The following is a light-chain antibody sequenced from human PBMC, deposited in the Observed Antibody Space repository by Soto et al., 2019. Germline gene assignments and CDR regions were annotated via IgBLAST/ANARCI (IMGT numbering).Light chain of an antibody. V-gene: IGKV3-20*01. CDR3: QQYGSSPPLT. CDR2: GAS. CDR1: QSVSSSY. J-gene: IGKJ4*01. Sequence: EIVLTQSPGTLSLSPGERATLSCRASQSVSSSYLAWYQQQPGQAPRLLIYGASSRATGIPDRFSGSGSGTDFTITISRREPEDFAVYYCQQYGSSPPLTFGGGTKVEIK.